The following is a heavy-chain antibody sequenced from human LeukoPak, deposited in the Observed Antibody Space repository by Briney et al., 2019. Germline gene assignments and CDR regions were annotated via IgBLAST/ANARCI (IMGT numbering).Heavy chain of an antibody. V-gene: IGHV1-69*13. Sequence: GASVKVSCKASGGTFSSYAISWVRQAPGQGLEWMGGIIPIFGTANYAQKFQGRVTITADESTSTAYMELSSLRSEDTAVYYCARSAASTVATLILDMDVWGKGTTVTVSS. CDR1: GGTFSSYA. D-gene: IGHD4-17*01. CDR3: ARSAASTVATLILDMDV. CDR2: IIPIFGTA. J-gene: IGHJ6*03.